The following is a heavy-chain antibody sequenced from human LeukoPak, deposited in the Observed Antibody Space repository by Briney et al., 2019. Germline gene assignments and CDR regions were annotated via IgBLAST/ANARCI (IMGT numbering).Heavy chain of an antibody. CDR1: GFTFSSYS. Sequence: GGSLRLSCAASGFTFSSYSMNWVRQAPGKGLEWVSSISSSSSYIYYADSVKGRFTISRDNAKNSLYLQMNSLRAEDTAVYYCARGQTYCSSSSCSPNWFDPWGQGTLVTVPS. CDR2: ISSSSSYI. J-gene: IGHJ5*02. CDR3: ARGQTYCSSSSCSPNWFDP. V-gene: IGHV3-21*01. D-gene: IGHD2-2*01.